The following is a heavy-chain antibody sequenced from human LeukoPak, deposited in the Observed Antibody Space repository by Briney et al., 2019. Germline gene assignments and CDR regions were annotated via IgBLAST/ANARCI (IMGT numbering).Heavy chain of an antibody. J-gene: IGHJ5*02. CDR1: GGSISSYY. D-gene: IGHD4-11*01. V-gene: IGHV4-59*08. Sequence: SETLSLTCTVSGGSISSYYWSWIRQPPGKGLEWNGYIYYSGSTDYNPSLKSRVTISVDTSKNQFSLKLSSVTAADTAVYYCASSSLTTRRGFDPWGQGTLVTVSS. CDR3: ASSSLTTRRGFDP. CDR2: IYYSGST.